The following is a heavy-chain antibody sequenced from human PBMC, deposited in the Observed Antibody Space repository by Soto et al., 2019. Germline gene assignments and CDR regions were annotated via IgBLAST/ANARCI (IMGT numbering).Heavy chain of an antibody. CDR3: ARPRYDGSGTPFDH. CDR2: INGDGSTT. Sequence: EVQLVESGGALVQPGGSLRLSCAASGFTFSSYWMHWVRQAPGKGLVWVSRINGDGSTTTYADSVKGRFIISRDNAKNMLYLQINRLTAEDTAVYYCARPRYDGSGTPFDHWGQGTLVTVSS. V-gene: IGHV3-74*01. D-gene: IGHD3-22*01. J-gene: IGHJ4*02. CDR1: GFTFSSYW.